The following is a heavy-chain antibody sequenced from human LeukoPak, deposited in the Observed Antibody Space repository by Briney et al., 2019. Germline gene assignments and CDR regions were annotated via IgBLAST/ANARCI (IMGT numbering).Heavy chain of an antibody. CDR1: GGSLSSSSYY. D-gene: IGHD1-14*01. CDR2: IYYSGST. Sequence: PSETLSLTCTVPGGSLSSSSYYWGWIRQPPGKGLEWLGSIYYSGSTNYNPSLKSRVTISVDTSKNQFSLKLSSVTAEDTAVYFCAKDLFRKQVPGPFDYWGQGTLVTVSS. J-gene: IGHJ4*02. V-gene: IGHV4-39*07. CDR3: AKDLFRKQVPGPFDY.